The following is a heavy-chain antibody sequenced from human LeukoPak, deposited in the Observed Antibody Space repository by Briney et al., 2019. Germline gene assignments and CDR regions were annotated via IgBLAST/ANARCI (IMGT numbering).Heavy chain of an antibody. CDR1: GYTFTSYG. V-gene: IGHV1-18*01. CDR3: ARVDLYYDSSGYSQAANDY. D-gene: IGHD3-22*01. Sequence: ASVKVSCKASGYTFTSYGISWVRQAPGQGLEWMGWISAYNGNTNYAQKLQGRVTMTTDTSTSTAYMELRSLRPDDTAVYYCARVDLYYDSSGYSQAANDYWGQGTLVTVSS. CDR2: ISAYNGNT. J-gene: IGHJ4*02.